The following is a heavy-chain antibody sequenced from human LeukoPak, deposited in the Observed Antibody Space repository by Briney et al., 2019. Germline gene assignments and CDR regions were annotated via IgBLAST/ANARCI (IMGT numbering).Heavy chain of an antibody. CDR1: GYTFTGYY. CDR2: INPNSGGT. J-gene: IGHJ4*02. V-gene: IGHV1-2*06. Sequence: ASVKVSCKAAGYTFTGYYMFWVRQAPGQGLEWMGRINPNSGGTNYAQRFQGMVTMTRDTSISTAYMDLGSLKSDDTATYFCSVWFGEFAHWGQGTLVTVSS. D-gene: IGHD3-10*01. CDR3: SVWFGEFAH.